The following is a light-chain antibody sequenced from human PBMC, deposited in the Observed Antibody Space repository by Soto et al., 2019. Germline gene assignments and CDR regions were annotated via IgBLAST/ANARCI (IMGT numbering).Light chain of an antibody. V-gene: IGKV2-28*01. Sequence: DIVMTQSPRSLPVTPGEPASISCRSSQSLQHVNGNKYLDWYVQKAGQSPQLLIYLGSNRAPGVPDRFSGSGSGTGFTLNITRVEAEDVGIYYCMQSLQTPRHFGQGTRLEIK. CDR2: LGS. CDR1: QSLQHVNGNKY. J-gene: IGKJ5*01. CDR3: MQSLQTPRH.